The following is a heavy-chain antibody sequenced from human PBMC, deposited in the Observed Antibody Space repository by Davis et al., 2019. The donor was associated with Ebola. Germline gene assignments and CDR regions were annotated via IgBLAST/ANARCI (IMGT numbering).Heavy chain of an antibody. Sequence: GGSLRLSCAASGFTVSTKFMGWVRQAPGTGLEWVSVIFADGSTYDTDSVKGRFTISRDNSKNTLYLQINSLRAEDTAVYYCARLVSYSSDWYDYFDYWGQGTVVTVSS. J-gene: IGHJ4*02. D-gene: IGHD6-19*01. CDR3: ARLVSYSSDWYDYFDY. V-gene: IGHV3-53*01. CDR2: IFADGST. CDR1: GFTVSTKF.